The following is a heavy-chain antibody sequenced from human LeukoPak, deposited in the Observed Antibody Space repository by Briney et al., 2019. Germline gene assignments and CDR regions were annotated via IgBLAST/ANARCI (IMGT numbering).Heavy chain of an antibody. J-gene: IGHJ4*02. Sequence: GASVRVSCKASGYIFTASYIHWVRQAPGQGLEWMGWINPHSGDTKFAQKFQGRLTMTTDTAITTGYMELNRLRYDDAAMYYCARKHFGASSPFDYWGRGTLVTVSS. CDR3: ARKHFGASSPFDY. D-gene: IGHD2-21*01. CDR2: INPHSGDT. V-gene: IGHV1-2*02. CDR1: GYIFTASY.